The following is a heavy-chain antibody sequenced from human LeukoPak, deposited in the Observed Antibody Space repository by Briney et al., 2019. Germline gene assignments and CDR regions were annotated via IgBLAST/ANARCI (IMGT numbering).Heavy chain of an antibody. CDR2: ILNKANSYTT. V-gene: IGHV3-72*01. CDR3: TGLIMDV. J-gene: IGHJ6*03. CDR1: GFTFSDHS. Sequence: GGSLRLSCAASGFTFSDHSMDWVRQAPGKGLEWVGRILNKANSYTTHYAASVKGSFTISRDDSKNSLSLQMNSLKTEDTAVYYCTGLIMDVWGKGTTVAVSS.